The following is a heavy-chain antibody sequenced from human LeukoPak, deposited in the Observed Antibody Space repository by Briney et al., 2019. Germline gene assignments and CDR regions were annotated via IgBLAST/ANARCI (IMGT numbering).Heavy chain of an antibody. CDR2: IYYSGST. CDR3: ARGIVATLFH. V-gene: IGHV4-31*03. J-gene: IGHJ4*02. CDR1: GGSISSGGYY. D-gene: IGHD5-12*01. Sequence: SETLSLTCTVSGGSISSGGYYWSWIRQHPRKGLEWIGYIYYSGSTYYNPSLKSRVTISVDTSKNQFSLKLSSVTAADTAVYYCARGIVATLFHWGQGTLVTVSS.